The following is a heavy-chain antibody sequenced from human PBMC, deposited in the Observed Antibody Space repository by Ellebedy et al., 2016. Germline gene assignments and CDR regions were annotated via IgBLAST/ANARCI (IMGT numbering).Heavy chain of an antibody. D-gene: IGHD5-18*01. CDR3: ARDGRPGYSYGSYYYYYGMDV. CDR1: GGSFSGYY. J-gene: IGHJ6*02. CDR2: IYYSGST. Sequence: SETLSLTXAVYGGSFSGYYWGWIRQPPGKGLEWIGSIYYSGSTYYNPSLKSRVTISVDTSKNQFSLKLSSVTAADTAVYYCARDGRPGYSYGSYYYYYGMDVWGQGTTVTVSS. V-gene: IGHV4-34*01.